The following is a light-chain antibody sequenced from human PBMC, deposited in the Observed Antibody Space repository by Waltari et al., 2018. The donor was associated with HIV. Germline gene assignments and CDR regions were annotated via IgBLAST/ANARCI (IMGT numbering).Light chain of an antibody. J-gene: IGKJ4*01. CDR2: GAS. CDR1: QSVRSS. Sequence: EIVLTQSPDTLSLSPGERATLSCWTSQSVRSSLAWYQQKPGQPPRLLIYGASNRATGIPARFSGSGSGTDFTLTISSLEPEDFAVYYYQQRRNWPLTFGGGTKVEIK. V-gene: IGKV3-11*01. CDR3: QQRRNWPLT.